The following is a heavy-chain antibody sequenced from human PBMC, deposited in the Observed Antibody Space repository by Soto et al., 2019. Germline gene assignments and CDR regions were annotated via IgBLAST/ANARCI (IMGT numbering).Heavy chain of an antibody. D-gene: IGHD2-2*02. V-gene: IGHV4-34*01. Sequence: SETLSLTCAVYGGSFSGYYWIRIRQPPGKGLEWIGEINHSGSTNYNPSLKSRVTISVDTSKNQFSLKLSSVTAADTAVYYCARVVPAAIKWFDPWGQGTLVTVSS. CDR3: ARVVPAAIKWFDP. J-gene: IGHJ5*02. CDR1: GGSFSGYY. CDR2: INHSGST.